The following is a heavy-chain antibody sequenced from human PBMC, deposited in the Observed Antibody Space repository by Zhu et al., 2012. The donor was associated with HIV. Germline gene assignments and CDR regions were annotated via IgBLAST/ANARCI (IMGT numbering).Heavy chain of an antibody. CDR1: GYSISSGYY. J-gene: IGHJ4*02. V-gene: IGHV4-38-2*01. CDR3: ARYIEEVGY. CDR2: IYHSGST. D-gene: IGHD3-16*01. Sequence: QVQLQESGPGLVKPSETLSLTCAVSGYSISSGYYWGWIRQPPGKGLEWIGSIYHSGSTYYNPSLKSRVTISVDTSKNQFSLKLSSVTAADTAVYYCARYIEEVGYWGQGTLVTVSS.